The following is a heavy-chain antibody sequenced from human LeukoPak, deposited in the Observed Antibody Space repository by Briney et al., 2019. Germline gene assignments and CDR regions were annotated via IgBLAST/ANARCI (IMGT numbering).Heavy chain of an antibody. J-gene: IGHJ3*02. CDR2: ISGNSGSI. V-gene: IGHV3-9*01. CDR1: GFTFDDYA. CDR3: AKDNGGSGSYGGGAFDI. Sequence: PGRSLRLSCAASGFTFDDYAMHWVRQAPGQGLEWVSGISGNSGSIGYAESVKGRFTISRDKAKNSLYLQMNSLRAEDTALYYCAKDNGGSGSYGGGAFDIWGQGTMVTVSS. D-gene: IGHD3-10*01.